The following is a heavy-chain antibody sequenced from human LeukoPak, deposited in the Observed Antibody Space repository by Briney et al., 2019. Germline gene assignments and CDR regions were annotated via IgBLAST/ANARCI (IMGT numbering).Heavy chain of an antibody. J-gene: IGHJ5*02. V-gene: IGHV4-34*01. Sequence: SETLSITCAVYGGSFSGYYWSWIRQPPGKGLEWIGEINHSGSTNYNPSLKSRVTISVDTSKNQFSLKLSSVTAADTAVYYCARGRNTRNYYDSSGSFVFDPWGQGTLVTVSS. CDR1: GGSFSGYY. CDR2: INHSGST. D-gene: IGHD3-22*01. CDR3: ARGRNTRNYYDSSGSFVFDP.